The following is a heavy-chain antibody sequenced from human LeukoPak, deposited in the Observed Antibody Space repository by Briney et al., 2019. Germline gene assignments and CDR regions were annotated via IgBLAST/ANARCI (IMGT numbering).Heavy chain of an antibody. V-gene: IGHV3-23*01. D-gene: IGHD3-22*01. CDR3: AKHRSESSGYRFDN. CDR1: GCTFSRYL. Sequence: GGSLRLSCAASGCTFSRYLMSGVRQAPWKGLEWVSGITGRGGSTYYAHSVKGRFTISRDNSKNTLYLQMNRLRAEDTAIYYCAKHRSESSGYRFDNWGQGTLVTVSS. CDR2: ITGRGGST. J-gene: IGHJ4*02.